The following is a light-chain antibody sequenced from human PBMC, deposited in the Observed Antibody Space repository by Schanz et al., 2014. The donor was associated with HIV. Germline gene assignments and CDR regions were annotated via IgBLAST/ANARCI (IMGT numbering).Light chain of an antibody. CDR1: TGPVTSYFY. V-gene: IGLV7-46*01. Sequence: QTVVTQEPSLTVSPGGTVTLTCASSTGPVTSYFYAHWFQQKPGQAPRTLIFDTSIKHSWTPARFSGSLLGGKAALTLSGAQPDDEADYYCLLSYSAARQVVFGGGTKLTVL. CDR2: DTS. J-gene: IGLJ2*01. CDR3: LLSYSAARQVV.